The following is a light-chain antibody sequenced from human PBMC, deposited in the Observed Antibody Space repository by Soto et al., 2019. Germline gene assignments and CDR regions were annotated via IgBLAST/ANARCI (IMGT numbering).Light chain of an antibody. V-gene: IGKV3-11*01. CDR3: HHRRAWPAN. CDR1: QSVSNK. CDR2: DAS. J-gene: IGKJ1*01. Sequence: EVVLTQSPGTLSLSPGKRATLSCRASQSVSNKLAWYQQKPGQPPRLLIYDASYRATGIPARFSGSGTGTDFTLTIASLEAEDFAVYNCHHRRAWPANFGQGTKVEIK.